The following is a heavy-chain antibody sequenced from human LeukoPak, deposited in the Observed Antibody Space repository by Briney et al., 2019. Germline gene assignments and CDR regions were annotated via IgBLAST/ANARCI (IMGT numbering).Heavy chain of an antibody. CDR1: GYTFTSYG. V-gene: IGHV1-18*01. D-gene: IGHD3-22*01. J-gene: IGHJ6*02. Sequence: ASVKVSCKASGYTFTSYGISWVRQAPGQGLEWMGWISAYNGNTNYAQKLQGRVTMTTDTSTSTAYMELRSLRSDDTAVYYCARERYYYDSSGYYLVSRAAGMDVWGQGTTVTVSS. CDR2: ISAYNGNT. CDR3: ARERYYYDSSGYYLVSRAAGMDV.